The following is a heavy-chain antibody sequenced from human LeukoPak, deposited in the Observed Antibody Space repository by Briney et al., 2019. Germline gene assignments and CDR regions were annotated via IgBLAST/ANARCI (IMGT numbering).Heavy chain of an antibody. V-gene: IGHV3-23*01. CDR3: VIWGDYDVLTGYYVPDY. CDR2: ITGIGTST. Sequence: GGSLRLLCVASGFTFRNYAMRWVRQAPGKGLEWVSAITGIGTSTYFADSLKGRFTISRDNSKNTVFLQMNSLRHEDTAIYYCVIWGDYDVLTGYYVPDYWGQGTLVTVSS. J-gene: IGHJ4*02. D-gene: IGHD3-9*01. CDR1: GFTFRNYA.